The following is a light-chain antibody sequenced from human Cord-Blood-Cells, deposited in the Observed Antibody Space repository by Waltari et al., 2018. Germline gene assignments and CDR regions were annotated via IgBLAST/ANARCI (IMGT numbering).Light chain of an antibody. V-gene: IGKV3-15*01. Sequence: EIVMTQSPATLSVSPGERATLSCRASQSVSSNLAWYKQKPGQAPRLLIYCASTRATGIPARFSGSGSGTEFTLTISSLQSEDFAVYYCQQYNNWPPAITFGQGTRLEIK. CDR1: QSVSSN. CDR3: QQYNNWPPAIT. CDR2: CAS. J-gene: IGKJ5*01.